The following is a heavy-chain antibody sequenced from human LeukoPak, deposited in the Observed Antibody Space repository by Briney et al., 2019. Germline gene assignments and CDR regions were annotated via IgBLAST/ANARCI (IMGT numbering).Heavy chain of an antibody. CDR3: ARDPSRGLYYFDH. CDR1: GLIVSSNY. J-gene: IGHJ4*02. CDR2: LYSGGSI. V-gene: IGHV3-53*01. D-gene: IGHD3/OR15-3a*01. Sequence: GGSLRLSCAASGLIVSSNYMSWVRQAPGKGLEWVSVLYSGGSIYYADSVKGRFTIFRDNSKNTLYLQMNSLRAEDTAVYYCARDPSRGLYYFDHWGQGTLVIVSS.